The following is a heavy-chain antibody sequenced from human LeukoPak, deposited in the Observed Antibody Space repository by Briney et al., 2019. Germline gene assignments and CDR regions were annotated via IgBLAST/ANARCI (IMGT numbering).Heavy chain of an antibody. CDR3: VREEGFLTMTAVIRDPPDD. J-gene: IGHJ4*02. D-gene: IGHD3-22*01. Sequence: SETLSLTCTVSRGSVSSSTSYWGWIRQPPGKGLEWIGSIYYSGSTYYNPSLQSRLTISIDTSKNQFSLKLSSVTAADTAVYYCVREEGFLTMTAVIRDPPDDWGQGTLVTVSS. CDR1: RGSVSSSTSY. V-gene: IGHV4-39*07. CDR2: IYYSGST.